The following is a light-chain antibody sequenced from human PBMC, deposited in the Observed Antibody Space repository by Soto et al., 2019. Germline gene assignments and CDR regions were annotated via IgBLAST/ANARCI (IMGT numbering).Light chain of an antibody. CDR2: GAS. CDR1: QSVNNN. Sequence: EIVMTQSPATLSVSPGERATLSCRASQSVNNNLAWYQQKPGQAPRLLIYGASTRATGIPARFSGSGSGTEFTLTISSLQSEDFAVYCWQHYGSSPPYPFGQGTKLEIK. J-gene: IGKJ2*01. V-gene: IGKV3-15*01. CDR3: QHYGSSPPYP.